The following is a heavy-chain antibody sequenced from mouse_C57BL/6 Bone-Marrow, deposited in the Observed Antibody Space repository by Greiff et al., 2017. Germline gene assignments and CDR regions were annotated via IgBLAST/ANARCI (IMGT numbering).Heavy chain of an antibody. D-gene: IGHD1-1*01. CDR3: ARLRAFAY. V-gene: IGHV1-64*01. J-gene: IGHJ3*01. CDR2: IHPNRGST. Sequence: QVQLQQPGAELVQPGASVKLSCKASGYTFNSYWMHWVKQRPGQGLEWIGMIHPNRGSTNYNEKFKSKATLTVDKSSSTAYMQLSSRTSEYTAVYDCARLRAFAYWGQGTLVTVSA. CDR1: GYTFNSYW.